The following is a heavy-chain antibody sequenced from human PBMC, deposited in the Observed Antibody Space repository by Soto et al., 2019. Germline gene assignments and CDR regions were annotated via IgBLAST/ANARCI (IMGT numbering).Heavy chain of an antibody. CDR1: GFSLTTSGVG. CDR2: IYWGDEN. Sequence: QITLKESGPTLVKPTQTLTLTCTFSGFSLTTSGVGVGWSRQPPGKALEWLGLIYWGDENTYSPSLKSRLTITKDTSKNHVVLTLTNMDPADTATYFCAHRTTTVTWRFDPWSQGTRVTVSS. CDR3: AHRTTTVTWRFDP. V-gene: IGHV2-5*02. D-gene: IGHD4-17*01. J-gene: IGHJ5*02.